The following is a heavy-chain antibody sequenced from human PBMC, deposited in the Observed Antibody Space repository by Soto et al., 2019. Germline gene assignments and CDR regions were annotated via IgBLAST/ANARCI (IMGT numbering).Heavy chain of an antibody. Sequence: PGESLKISCKGSGYSFTSYWIGWVRQMPGKGLEWMGIIYPGDSDTRYSPSFQGQVTISADKSISTAYLQWSSLKASDTAMYYCARPSSTSRGDYGTYGMDVWGQGTTVTVSS. CDR1: GYSFTSYW. D-gene: IGHD4-17*01. J-gene: IGHJ6*02. CDR2: IYPGDSDT. V-gene: IGHV5-51*01. CDR3: ARPSSTSRGDYGTYGMDV.